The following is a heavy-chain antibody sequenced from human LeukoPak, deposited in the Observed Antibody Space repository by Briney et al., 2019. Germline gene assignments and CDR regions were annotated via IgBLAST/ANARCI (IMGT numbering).Heavy chain of an antibody. V-gene: IGHV3-23*01. CDR2: ISGSGGST. D-gene: IGHD3-3*01. Sequence: QTGGSLRLSCAASGFTFSSYAMSWVRQAPGKGLEWVSAISGSGGSTYYADSVKGRFTISRDNSKNTLYLQMNSLRAEDTAVYYCAKINFWSGYNFDYWGQGTLVTVSS. CDR1: GFTFSSYA. CDR3: AKINFWSGYNFDY. J-gene: IGHJ4*02.